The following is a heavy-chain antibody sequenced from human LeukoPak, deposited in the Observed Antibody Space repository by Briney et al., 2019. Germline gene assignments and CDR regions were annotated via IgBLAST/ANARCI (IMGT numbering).Heavy chain of an antibody. CDR3: ARGGGARPDY. CDR1: GXTFSSYG. J-gene: IGHJ4*02. D-gene: IGHD3-10*01. V-gene: IGHV3-48*02. Sequence: GGSLRLSCTASGXTFSSYGMNWVRQAPGKGLKSVSYISSSSSGINYADSVKGRFTISRDNAKNSLFLQMNSLRDEDTAVYYCARGGGARPDYWGQGTLVTVSS. CDR2: ISSSSSGI.